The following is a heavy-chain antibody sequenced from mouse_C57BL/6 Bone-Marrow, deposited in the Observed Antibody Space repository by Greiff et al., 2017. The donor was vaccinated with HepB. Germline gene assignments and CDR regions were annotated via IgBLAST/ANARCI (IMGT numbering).Heavy chain of an antibody. Sequence: VQLQESGPGLVAPSQSLSITCTVSGFSLTSYGVHWVRQPPGKGLEWLVVIWSDGSTTYNSALKSRLSISKDNSKSQVFLKMNSLQTDDTAMYYCDRHNYYGSSYGYAMDYWGQGTSVTVSS. J-gene: IGHJ4*01. D-gene: IGHD1-1*01. CDR1: GFSLTSYG. CDR3: DRHNYYGSSYGYAMDY. CDR2: IWSDGST. V-gene: IGHV2-6-1*01.